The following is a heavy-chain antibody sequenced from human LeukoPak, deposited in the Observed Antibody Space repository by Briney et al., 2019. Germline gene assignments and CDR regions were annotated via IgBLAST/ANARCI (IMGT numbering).Heavy chain of an antibody. CDR1: GCTFTSYA. J-gene: IGHJ4*02. CDR3: AKEPYDSSLYYFDY. Sequence: PGASLRRYCAAPGCTFTSYAMSWVRQAPGKGLEWVSAISGTGGSTYYADSVKGRFTRSRDNSKNTLYLQMNSLRAEDTAVYYCAKEPYDSSLYYFDYWGQGTLVTVSS. CDR2: ISGTGGST. D-gene: IGHD3-22*01. V-gene: IGHV3-23*01.